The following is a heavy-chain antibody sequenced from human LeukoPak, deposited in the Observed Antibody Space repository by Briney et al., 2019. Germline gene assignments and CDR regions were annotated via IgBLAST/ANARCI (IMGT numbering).Heavy chain of an antibody. CDR1: GDSVSSTRAA. CDR3: ARVNSWTEEPDTGFDY. V-gene: IGHV6-1*01. J-gene: IGHJ4*02. Sequence: SQTLSLTRAIYGDSVSSTRAAWNWIRQSPSRGLEWLGRTYYRSKWYNDYAVSVKSRITISPDTSKNQFSLQLNSVTPEDTAVYYCARVNSWTEEPDTGFDYWGQGTLVTVSS. CDR2: TYYRSKWYN. D-gene: IGHD1-14*01.